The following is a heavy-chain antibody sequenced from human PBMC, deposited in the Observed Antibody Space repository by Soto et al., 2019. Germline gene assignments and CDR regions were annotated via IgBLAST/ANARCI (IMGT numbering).Heavy chain of an antibody. CDR2: INAGNGNT. CDR3: ARDLSGIAAAGDDD. CDR1: GYTFTSYA. D-gene: IGHD6-13*01. Sequence: QVQLVQSGAEVKKPGASVNVSCKASGYTFTSYAMHWVRQAPGQRLEWMGWINAGNGNTKYSQKFQGRVTITRDTSASTAYMELSSLRSEDTAVYYCARDLSGIAAAGDDDWGQGTLVTVSS. J-gene: IGHJ4*02. V-gene: IGHV1-3*01.